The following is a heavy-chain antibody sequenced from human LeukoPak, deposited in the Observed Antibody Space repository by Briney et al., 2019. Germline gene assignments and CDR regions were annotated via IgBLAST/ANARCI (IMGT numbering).Heavy chain of an antibody. J-gene: IGHJ4*02. D-gene: IGHD3-16*01. V-gene: IGHV1-46*03. CDR2: INPSRGST. Sequence: ASVKVSCKGSGYTFINYSVQWVRQAPGQGLEWMGIINPSRGSTKYPQKFQGRVTITRDTSTSTVYMELTSLTSEDTAVYFCARGGTLPLRPDDYWGQGTLVTVSS. CDR1: GYTFINYS. CDR3: ARGGTLPLRPDDY.